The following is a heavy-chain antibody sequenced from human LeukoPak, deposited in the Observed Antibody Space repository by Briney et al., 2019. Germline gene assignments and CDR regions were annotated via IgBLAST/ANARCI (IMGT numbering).Heavy chain of an antibody. V-gene: IGHV4-34*01. CDR2: INHSGST. J-gene: IGHJ4*02. Sequence: PSETLSLTCAVYGGSFSGYYWSWIRQPPRKGLEWIGEINHSGSTNYNPSLKSRVTISVDTSKNQFSLKLSSVTAADTAVYYCAEEDYYDSSGYYAYWGQGTLVTVSS. CDR3: AEEDYYDSSGYYAY. D-gene: IGHD3-22*01. CDR1: GGSFSGYY.